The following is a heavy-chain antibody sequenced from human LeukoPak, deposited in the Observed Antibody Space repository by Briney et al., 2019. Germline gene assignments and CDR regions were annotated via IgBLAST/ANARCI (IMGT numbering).Heavy chain of an antibody. CDR1: GGSISSYY. V-gene: IGHV4-4*07. CDR3: ARRDRSSWIFDY. CDR2: IYSSGST. J-gene: IGHJ4*02. D-gene: IGHD6-13*01. Sequence: SETLSLTCTVSGGSISSYYWNWIRQPAGKGLEWIGRIYSSGSTDYNPSLTRRVTMSVDTSKNELSLKLSSVTAADTAVYYCARRDRSSWIFDYWGQGALVSVSS.